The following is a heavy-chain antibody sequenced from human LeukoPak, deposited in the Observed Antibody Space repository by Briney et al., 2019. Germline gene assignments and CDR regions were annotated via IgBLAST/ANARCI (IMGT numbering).Heavy chain of an antibody. D-gene: IGHD3-3*01. CDR2: IYYSGST. CDR3: ASFYDGYEYYYYYMDV. V-gene: IGHV4-39*01. CDR1: GGSISSSSYY. J-gene: IGHJ6*03. Sequence: SETLSLTCTVSGGSISSSSYYWGWIRQPPGKGLEWIVSIYYSGSTYYNPSLKSRVTISVDTSKNQFSLKLSSVTAADTAVYYCASFYDGYEYYYYYMDVWGKGTTVTVSS.